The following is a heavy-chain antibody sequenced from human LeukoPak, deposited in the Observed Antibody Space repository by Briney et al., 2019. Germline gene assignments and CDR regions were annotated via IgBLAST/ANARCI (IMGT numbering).Heavy chain of an antibody. CDR1: GGTFSSYA. V-gene: IGHV1-69*13. J-gene: IGHJ3*02. CDR3: ARDVAYVRGGGAFDI. D-gene: IGHD3-10*02. Sequence: SVKVSCKASGGTFSSYALSWVRQAPGQGLEWMGGIIPVFGTANYAPKFQGRVTITADESTSTAYMELSSLRSEDTAVYYCARDVAYVRGGGAFDIWGQGTMVTASS. CDR2: IIPVFGTA.